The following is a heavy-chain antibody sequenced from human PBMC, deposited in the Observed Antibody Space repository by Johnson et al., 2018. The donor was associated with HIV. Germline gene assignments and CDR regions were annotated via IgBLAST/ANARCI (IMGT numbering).Heavy chain of an antibody. CDR1: GFTFSSYA. J-gene: IGHJ3*02. D-gene: IGHD3-10*01. V-gene: IGHV3-64*01. CDR3: VRASWFGAFDI. Sequence: VQLVESGGGLVQPGGSLRLSCAASGFTFSSYAMHWVRQAPGKGLEYVSAISSNGGSTYYANSVKGRFTISRENAKNSLYLQMNNLRAGDSAVYYCVRASWFGAFDIWGQGTLVTVSS. CDR2: ISSNGGST.